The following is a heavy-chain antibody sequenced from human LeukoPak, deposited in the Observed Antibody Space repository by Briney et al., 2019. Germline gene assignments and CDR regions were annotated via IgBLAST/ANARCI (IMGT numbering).Heavy chain of an antibody. CDR1: GFTVINNY. Sequence: PGGSLRLSCAASGFTVINNYMSWGRQAPGKGPEYVSVIYSDGSTYYADSVKGRFTISRDNSKNTLYLQMNSLRAGDTAVYYCARDRNYGGNSDAFDIWGQGTMVTVSS. D-gene: IGHD4-23*01. CDR2: IYSDGST. J-gene: IGHJ3*02. CDR3: ARDRNYGGNSDAFDI. V-gene: IGHV3-53*01.